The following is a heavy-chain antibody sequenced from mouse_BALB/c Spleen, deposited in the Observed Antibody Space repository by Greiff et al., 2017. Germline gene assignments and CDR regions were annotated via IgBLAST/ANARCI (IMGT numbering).Heavy chain of an antibody. J-gene: IGHJ2*01. CDR2: IYPYNGGT. Sequence: EVQGVESGPELVKPGASVKISCKASGYTFTDYNMHWVKQSHGKSLEWIGYIYPYNGGTGYNQKFKSKATLTVDNSSSTAYMELRSLTSEDAAVYYCARKGRYDDYFDYWGQGTTLTVSS. CDR3: ARKGRYDDYFDY. CDR1: GYTFTDYN. V-gene: IGHV1S29*02. D-gene: IGHD2-14*01.